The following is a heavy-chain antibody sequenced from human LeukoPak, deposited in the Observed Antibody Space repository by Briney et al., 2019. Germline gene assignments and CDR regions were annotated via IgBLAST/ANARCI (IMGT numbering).Heavy chain of an antibody. J-gene: IGHJ4*02. CDR3: ARVHAPYSSGWSFGY. CDR1: GFTFSSYG. D-gene: IGHD6-19*01. Sequence: HAGGSLRLSCAASGFTFSSYGMHWVRQAPGKGLEWVAVIWYDGSNKYYADSVKGRFTISRDNSKNTLYLQMNSLRAEDTAVYYCARVHAPYSSGWSFGYWGQGTLVTVSS. CDR2: IWYDGSNK. V-gene: IGHV3-33*01.